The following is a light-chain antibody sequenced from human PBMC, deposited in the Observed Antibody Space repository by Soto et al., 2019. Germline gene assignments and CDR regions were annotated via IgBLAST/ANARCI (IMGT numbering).Light chain of an antibody. J-gene: IGKJ1*01. CDR1: QSVSNN. Sequence: EVVMTQSPVTLSVSPGERATLSCRASQSVSNNLAWYQQKPGQAPRLLIYGASSRATGSPARFSGSGSGTAFTLTISSLQSEDFGSYFCQQYNYWPRTFGQGTTVE. CDR2: GAS. V-gene: IGKV3D-15*01. CDR3: QQYNYWPRT.